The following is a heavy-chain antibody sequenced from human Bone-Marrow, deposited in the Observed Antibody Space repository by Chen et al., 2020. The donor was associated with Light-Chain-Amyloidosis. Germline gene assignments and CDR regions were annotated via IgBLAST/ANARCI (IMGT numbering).Heavy chain of an antibody. CDR3: ARRRDGYNFDY. CDR1: VYTVPNYW. CDR2: IYPDDSDA. J-gene: IGHJ4*02. D-gene: IGHD5-12*01. Sequence: EVQLEQSVPEGKNPGESLTISCKGSVYTVPNYWIGWVRQMPGKGLEWMGVIYPDDSDARYSPSFEGQVTISADKSITTAYLQWRSLKASDTAMYYCARRRDGYNFDYWGQGTLVTVSS. V-gene: IGHV5-51*01.